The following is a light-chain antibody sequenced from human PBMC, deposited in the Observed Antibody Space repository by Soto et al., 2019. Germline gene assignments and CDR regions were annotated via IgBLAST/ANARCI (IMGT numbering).Light chain of an antibody. V-gene: IGKV3D-20*02. CDR2: DAY. CDR3: QQRHMWPIT. J-gene: IGKJ5*01. CDR1: HSVSSSY. Sequence: ELVLTQSPGTLSLSPGERATLSCRVGHSVSSSYLAWYQQKPGQAPRLLIYDAYNRATGIPPRFSGSGSGTDFTLTISSLEPEDSAVYYCQQRHMWPITFGQGTRLEIK.